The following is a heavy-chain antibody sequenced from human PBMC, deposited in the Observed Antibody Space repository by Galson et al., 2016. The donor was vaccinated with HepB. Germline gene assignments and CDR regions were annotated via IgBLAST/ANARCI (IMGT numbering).Heavy chain of an antibody. D-gene: IGHD3/OR15-3a*01. CDR2: INHRGRV. V-gene: IGHV4-34*01. CDR1: GDTFSGYY. Sequence: ETLSLTCAVYGDTFSGYYWSWGRQPPGKGLEWAGEINHRGRVKYNPLFNSRLTLSVDTSKNQLSLRLTSVTAADTGIYFCARIGPKMHYEFFTGPGYFFDSWGRGTPVLVSS. J-gene: IGHJ5*01. CDR3: ARIGPKMHYEFFTGPGYFFDS.